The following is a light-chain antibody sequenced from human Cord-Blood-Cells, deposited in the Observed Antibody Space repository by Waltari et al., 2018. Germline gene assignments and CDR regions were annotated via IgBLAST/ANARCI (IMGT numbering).Light chain of an antibody. J-gene: IGKJ4*01. CDR1: PSVSSY. CDR2: DAS. CDR3: QQRSNGPPALT. V-gene: IGKV3-11*01. Sequence: ELVLTQSPASLSLSPGDRATLSWSASPSVSSYLACYQQKPGQVPRLLNSDASNRATGIPSRFSGSGSGTDFTRTISSLEPEDFAVYYCQQRSNGPPALTFGGGTNVEIK.